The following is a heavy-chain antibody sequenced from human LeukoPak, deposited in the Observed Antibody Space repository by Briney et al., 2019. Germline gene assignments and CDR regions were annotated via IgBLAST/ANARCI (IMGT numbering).Heavy chain of an antibody. D-gene: IGHD6-13*01. CDR2: INPNSGGT. J-gene: IGHJ1*01. Sequence: ASVKVSCKASGYTFTGYYIHWVRQAPGQGLEWMGWINPNSGGTNYAQKFQGRVTMTRDTSISTAYMELSRLRSDDTAVYYCARPRYSSSWEGFFQHWGQGTLVTVSS. V-gene: IGHV1-2*02. CDR1: GYTFTGYY. CDR3: ARPRYSSSWEGFFQH.